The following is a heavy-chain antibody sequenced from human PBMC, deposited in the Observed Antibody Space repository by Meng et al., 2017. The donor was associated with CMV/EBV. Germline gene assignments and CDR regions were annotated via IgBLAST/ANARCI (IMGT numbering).Heavy chain of an antibody. Sequence: ASVKVSCKASGYTFTSYGISWVRQAPGQGLEWMGWISAYNGNTNYAQKFQGRVTITTDESTSTAYTELSSLRSEDTAVYYCARQVPEFFGKDYYYYGMDVWGQGTTVTVSS. D-gene: IGHD1-14*01. CDR3: ARQVPEFFGKDYYYYGMDV. V-gene: IGHV1-18*01. CDR1: GYTFTSYG. CDR2: ISAYNGNT. J-gene: IGHJ6*02.